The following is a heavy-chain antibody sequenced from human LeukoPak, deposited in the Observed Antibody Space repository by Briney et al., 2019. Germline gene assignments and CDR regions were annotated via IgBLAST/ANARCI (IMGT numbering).Heavy chain of an antibody. D-gene: IGHD3-3*01. CDR2: INTNTGNP. CDR3: ARAAEVYDFWSGRLLWYYLDY. J-gene: IGHJ4*02. V-gene: IGHV7-4-1*02. CDR1: GYTFTSYA. Sequence: ASVKVSCKASGYTFTSYAMNWVRQAPGQGLEWMGWINTNTGNPTYAQGFTGRFVFSLDTSVSTAYLQISSLKAEDTAVYYCARAAEVYDFWSGRLLWYYLDYWGQGTLVTVSS.